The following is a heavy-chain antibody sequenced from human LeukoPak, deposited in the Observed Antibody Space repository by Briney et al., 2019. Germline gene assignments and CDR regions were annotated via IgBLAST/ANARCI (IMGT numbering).Heavy chain of an antibody. Sequence: GGSLRLSCAASGFTFSSYSMNWVRQAPGKGLEWVSSISSSSSYIYYADSVKGRFTISRDNAKNSLYLQMNSLRAEDTAVYYCARDDPPRGSSGYWGQGTLVTVSS. D-gene: IGHD6-6*01. CDR1: GFTFSSYS. V-gene: IGHV3-21*01. CDR2: ISSSSSYI. CDR3: ARDDPPRGSSGY. J-gene: IGHJ4*02.